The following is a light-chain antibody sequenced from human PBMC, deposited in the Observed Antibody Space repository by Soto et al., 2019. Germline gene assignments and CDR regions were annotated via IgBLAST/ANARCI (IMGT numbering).Light chain of an antibody. CDR2: DVS. CDR1: SSDVGAYNY. V-gene: IGLV2-14*01. Sequence: QSALTQPASVSGSPGQSITISCTGTSSDVGAYNYVSWYQQHPGKAPKLMIYDVSNRPSGVSNRFSGSKSGNTASLTISGLQAEDEADYFCSSYTVSSTSVFGTGNKVTVL. J-gene: IGLJ1*01. CDR3: SSYTVSSTSV.